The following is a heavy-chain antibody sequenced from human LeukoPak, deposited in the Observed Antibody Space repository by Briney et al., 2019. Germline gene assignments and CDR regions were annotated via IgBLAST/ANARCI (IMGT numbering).Heavy chain of an antibody. CDR1: GYSFTSHY. J-gene: IGHJ4*02. Sequence: ASVKVSCKASGYSFTSHYMHWVRQAPGQGLEWLGLINPTGSSTLYAQKFQGRVTMTRDTSTSTAYMELRSLRSDDTAVYYCARQGYGGHSRGAADYWGQGTLVTVSS. V-gene: IGHV1-46*01. D-gene: IGHD4-23*01. CDR3: ARQGYGGHSRGAADY. CDR2: INPTGSST.